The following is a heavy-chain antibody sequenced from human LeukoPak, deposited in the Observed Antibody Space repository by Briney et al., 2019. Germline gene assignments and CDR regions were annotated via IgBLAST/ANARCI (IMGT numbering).Heavy chain of an antibody. CDR2: ISSSSSYI. D-gene: IGHD5-24*01. Sequence: GGSLRLSCAASGFTFSSYSMNWVRQAPGKGLEWVSSISSSSSYIYYADSVKGRFTISRDNAKNSLYLQMNSLRAEDTAVYYCARNGWQAEPSFFDYWGQGTLVTVSS. V-gene: IGHV3-21*01. CDR3: ARNGWQAEPSFFDY. J-gene: IGHJ4*02. CDR1: GFTFSSYS.